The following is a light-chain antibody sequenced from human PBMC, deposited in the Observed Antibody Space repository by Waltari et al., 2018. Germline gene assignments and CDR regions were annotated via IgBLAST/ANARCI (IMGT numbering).Light chain of an antibody. CDR2: STN. CDR3: LLYYGGAQV. J-gene: IGLJ3*02. V-gene: IGLV7-43*01. CDR1: TGAVTSGFY. Sequence: QTVVTQEPSLTVSPGGTVTLTCASSTGAVTSGFYPSWFQQKPGQPPRALIYSTNNKHSWTPARFSGSLLGDKAALTLSGVQVEDEAEYYCLLYYGGAQVFGGGTKLTVL.